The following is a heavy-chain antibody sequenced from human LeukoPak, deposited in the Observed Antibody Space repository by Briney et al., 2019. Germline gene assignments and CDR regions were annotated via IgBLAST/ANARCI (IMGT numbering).Heavy chain of an antibody. CDR3: ARAEYDFWSGYPIDY. V-gene: IGHV1-2*02. CDR2: INPNSGGT. J-gene: IGHJ4*02. CDR1: GYTFTGYY. D-gene: IGHD3-3*01. Sequence: GASVKVSCKASGYTFTGYYMHWVRQAPGQGLEWMGWINPNSGGTNYAQKFQGRVTMTRDTSISTAYMELSRLRSDDTAVYYCARAEYDFWSGYPIDYWGQGTLVTVSS.